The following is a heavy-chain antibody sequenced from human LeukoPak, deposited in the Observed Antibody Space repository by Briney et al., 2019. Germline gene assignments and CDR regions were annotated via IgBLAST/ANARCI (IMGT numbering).Heavy chain of an antibody. CDR2: ISGSGGST. Sequence: PGGSLRLSCAASGFTFSSYAMSWVRQAPGKGLEWVSGISGSGGSTYYADSVKGRFTISRDNSKNTLYLQMNSLKTEDKAGYYCAKEAIRFGDPPGYWGQGTLVTVSS. J-gene: IGHJ4*02. CDR3: AKEAIRFGDPPGY. V-gene: IGHV3-23*01. D-gene: IGHD3-10*01. CDR1: GFTFSSYA.